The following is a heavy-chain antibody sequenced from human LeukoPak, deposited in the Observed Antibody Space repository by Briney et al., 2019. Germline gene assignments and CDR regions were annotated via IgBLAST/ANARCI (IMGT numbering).Heavy chain of an antibody. V-gene: IGHV3-74*01. CDR3: AREQANSYYDFWSGQNSLLDY. D-gene: IGHD3-3*01. CDR2: INSDGSST. J-gene: IGHJ4*02. CDR1: GFTFSSYW. Sequence: GGYLRLSCAASGFTFSSYWMHWVRQAPGKGLVWVSRINSDGSSTSYADSVKGRLTISRDNAKNTLYLQMNSLRAEDTAVYYCAREQANSYYDFWSGQNSLLDYWGQGTLVTVSS.